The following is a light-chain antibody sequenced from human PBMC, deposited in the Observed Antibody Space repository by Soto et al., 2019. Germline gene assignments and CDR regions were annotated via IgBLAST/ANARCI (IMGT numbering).Light chain of an antibody. V-gene: IGKV1-39*01. CDR1: QSISSY. Sequence: IQLTQSPSSLSASVGDRVTITCRASQSISSYLNWYQQKPGKAPKLLIYAASSLQSGVPSRFSGSGSGTDFTLTISSLQPEDFATYYCQQSYSIQWTFGQGTKVDIK. CDR3: QQSYSIQWT. CDR2: AAS. J-gene: IGKJ1*01.